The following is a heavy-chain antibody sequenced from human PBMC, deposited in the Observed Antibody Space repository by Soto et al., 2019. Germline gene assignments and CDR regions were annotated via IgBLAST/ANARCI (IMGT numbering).Heavy chain of an antibody. CDR1: GFTFSSYG. D-gene: IGHD3-9*01. J-gene: IGHJ4*02. Sequence: PGGSLRLSCAASGFTFSSYGMHWVRQAPGKGLEWVAVISYDGSNKYYADSVKGRFTISRDNSKNTLYLQMNSLRAEDTAVYYCAKEGRGAGYHEYYFDYWGQGTLVTVSS. V-gene: IGHV3-30*18. CDR3: AKEGRGAGYHEYYFDY. CDR2: ISYDGSNK.